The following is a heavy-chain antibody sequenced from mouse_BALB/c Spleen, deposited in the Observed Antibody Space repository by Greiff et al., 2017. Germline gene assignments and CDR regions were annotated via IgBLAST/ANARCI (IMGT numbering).Heavy chain of an antibody. CDR3: ARDGIGSSYWYFDV. CDR2: IWGDGST. Sequence: VQLKESGPGLVAPSQSLSITCTVSGFSLTGYGVNWVRQPPGKGLEWLGMIWGDGSTDYNSALKSRLSISKDNSKSQVFLKMNSLQTDDTARYYCARDGIGSSYWYFDVWGAGTTVTVSA. D-gene: IGHD1-1*01. J-gene: IGHJ1*01. V-gene: IGHV2-6-7*01. CDR1: GFSLTGYG.